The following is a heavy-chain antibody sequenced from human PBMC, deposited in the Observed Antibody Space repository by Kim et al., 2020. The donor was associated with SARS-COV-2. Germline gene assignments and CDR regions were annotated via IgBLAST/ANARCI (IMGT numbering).Heavy chain of an antibody. CDR1: GYTFTSYG. J-gene: IGHJ6*02. V-gene: IGHV1-18*01. CDR2: ISAYNGNT. CDR3: ARDSLDSSSWYYYYYYGMDV. Sequence: ASVKVSCKASGYTFTSYGISWVRQAPGQGLEWMGWISAYNGNTNYAQKLQGRVTMTTDTSTSTAYMELRSLRSDDTAVYYCARDSLDSSSWYYYYYYGMDVWGQGTTVTVSS. D-gene: IGHD6-13*01.